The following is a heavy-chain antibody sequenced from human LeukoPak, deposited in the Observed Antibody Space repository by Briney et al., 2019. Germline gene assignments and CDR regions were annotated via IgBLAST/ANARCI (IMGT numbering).Heavy chain of an antibody. J-gene: IGHJ4*02. CDR3: ARGGYGDYFDY. CDR1: GYTLTELS. V-gene: IGHV1-24*01. D-gene: IGHD4-17*01. CDR2: FDPEDGET. Sequence: ASVKVSCKVSGYTLTELSMHWVRQAPGKGLEWMGGFDPEDGETIYAQKFQGRVTMTRDTSTSTVYMELSSLRSEDTAVYYCARGGYGDYFDYWGQGTLVTVSS.